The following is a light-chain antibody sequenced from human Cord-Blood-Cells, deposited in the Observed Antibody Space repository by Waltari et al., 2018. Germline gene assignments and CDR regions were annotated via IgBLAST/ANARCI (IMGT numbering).Light chain of an antibody. CDR3: HQYGSSPWT. CDR2: GAS. J-gene: IGKJ1*01. Sequence: EIVLTQSPGTLSLSPGERATLSCSASQSVSSSYLAWYQQKPDQAPRLLLYGASSRATGIPDRFSSSGSGTDVTLTISRLEPEDFAVYYCHQYGSSPWTFGQGTKVEIK. CDR1: QSVSSSY. V-gene: IGKV3-20*01.